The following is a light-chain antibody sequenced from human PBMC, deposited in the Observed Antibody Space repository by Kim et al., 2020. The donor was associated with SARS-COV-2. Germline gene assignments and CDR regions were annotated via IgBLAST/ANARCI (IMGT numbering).Light chain of an antibody. CDR3: QSADSSDTFWV. CDR2: EDT. V-gene: IGLV3-25*03. CDR1: ALPKQY. J-gene: IGLJ3*02. Sequence: SYELTQPPSVSVSPGQTARITCSGDALPKQYAYWFQQKPGQAPVVLIYEDTERPSGNPERFSGSTSGTTVTLTISAVQAEDEADYYCQSADSSDTFWVFGGGTQLTVL.